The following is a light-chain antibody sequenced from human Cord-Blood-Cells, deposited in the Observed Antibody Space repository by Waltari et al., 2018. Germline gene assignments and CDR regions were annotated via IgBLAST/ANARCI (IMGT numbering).Light chain of an antibody. Sequence: DIVMTQSTDSLAVSLGERATINGKSSQSVLYSSNNKNYLAWYQQKPGQPPKLLIYWASTRESGVPDRISGSGSGTDFTLTISSLQAEDVAVYYCQQYYSTPYTFGQGTKLEIK. V-gene: IGKV4-1*01. CDR2: WAS. CDR3: QQYYSTPYT. J-gene: IGKJ2*01. CDR1: QSVLYSSNNKNY.